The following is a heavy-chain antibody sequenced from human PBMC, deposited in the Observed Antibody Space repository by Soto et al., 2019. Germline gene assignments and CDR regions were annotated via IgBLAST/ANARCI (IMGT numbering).Heavy chain of an antibody. CDR3: ARVDYYDSSGYYGY. J-gene: IGHJ4*02. CDR1: GYTFTIYG. Sequence: QVQRVQSGAEVKKPGASVKVSCKASGYTFTIYGISWVRQAPGQGLEWIGWISGYNGNTDYAQNLQDRVTLTTDASTSSVYMELRSLRSDDTAVYYCARVDYYDSSGYYGYWGQGTLITVSS. D-gene: IGHD3-22*01. CDR2: ISGYNGNT. V-gene: IGHV1-18*04.